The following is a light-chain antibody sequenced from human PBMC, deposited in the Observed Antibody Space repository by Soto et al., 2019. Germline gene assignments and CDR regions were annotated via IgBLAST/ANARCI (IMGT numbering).Light chain of an antibody. CDR1: SSNIGAGYE. V-gene: IGLV1-40*01. J-gene: IGLJ2*01. CDR2: GNN. CDR3: LSYDSSWGVV. Sequence: QTVVTQPPSVSGAPGQRVTISCTGSSSNIGAGYEVHWYQQLPGTAPKLLIYGNNNRPSGVPDRISGSKSGTSVSLAITGLRAEDEADYYCLSYDSSWGVVFGGGTQLTVL.